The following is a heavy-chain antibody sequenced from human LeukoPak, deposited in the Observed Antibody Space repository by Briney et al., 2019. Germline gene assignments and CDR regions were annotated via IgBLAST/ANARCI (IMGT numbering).Heavy chain of an antibody. V-gene: IGHV3-11*05. J-gene: IGHJ3*02. CDR3: ARAARYYGSGFDAFDI. Sequence: PGGSLRLSCAASGFTFSEYYVSWIRQAPGKGLEWVSYISSSSSYTNYADSVKGRFTISRDNAKNSLYLQMNSLRAEDTAVYYCARAARYYGSGFDAFDIWGQGTMVTVSS. CDR1: GFTFSEYY. D-gene: IGHD3-10*01. CDR2: ISSSSSYT.